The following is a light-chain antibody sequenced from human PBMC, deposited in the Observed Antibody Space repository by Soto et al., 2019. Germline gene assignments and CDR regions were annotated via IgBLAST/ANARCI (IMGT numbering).Light chain of an antibody. CDR2: DAS. V-gene: IGKV3-11*01. Sequence: EIVLTQSPATLSLSPGERATLSYRASQSVSRFLAWYQQRPGQAPRLLIYDASNRAAGVPARFSGSGSGTDFTLTISSLESEDFAVYYCQHRTNWPPIFTFGPGTKVDIK. CDR3: QHRTNWPPIFT. J-gene: IGKJ3*01. CDR1: QSVSRF.